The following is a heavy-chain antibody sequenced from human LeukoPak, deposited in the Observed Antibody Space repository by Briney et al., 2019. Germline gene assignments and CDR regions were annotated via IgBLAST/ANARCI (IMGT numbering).Heavy chain of an antibody. CDR2: ISSSSSYI. V-gene: IGHV3-21*01. Sequence: GGSLILSCAASGFSLSSHSMNWVRQAPGKGLEWASSISSSSSYIYYAESVKGRVTVSRDNAKKSLFLQMNSLRAEDTAVYYCVRGYSNYGYVFDFWGQGTTVTVSS. D-gene: IGHD4-11*01. CDR3: VRGYSNYGYVFDF. CDR1: GFSLSSHS. J-gene: IGHJ3*01.